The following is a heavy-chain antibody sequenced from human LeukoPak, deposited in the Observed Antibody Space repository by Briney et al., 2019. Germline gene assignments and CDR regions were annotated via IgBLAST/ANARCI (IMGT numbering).Heavy chain of an antibody. D-gene: IGHD3-10*01. J-gene: IGHJ4*02. CDR1: GFTFSSYA. CDR2: ISGSGGST. CDR3: AKDFLHTGLGELTY. V-gene: IGHV3-23*01. Sequence: PGGSLRLSCAASGFTFSSYAMSWVRQAPGKGLEWVSAISGSGGSTYYADSVKGRFTISRDNSKNTLYLQMNSLRAEDTAVYYCAKDFLHTGLGELTYWGQGTLVTVSS.